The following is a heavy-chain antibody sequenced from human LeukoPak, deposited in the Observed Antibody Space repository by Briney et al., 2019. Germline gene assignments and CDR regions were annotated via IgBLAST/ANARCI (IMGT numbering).Heavy chain of an antibody. V-gene: IGHV1-24*01. CDR1: GYTLTELS. CDR2: FDPEDGET. Sequence: ASVTVSFTVSGYTLTELSMHWVRQAPGKGLEWMGGFDPEDGETIYAQKFQGRVTMTEDTSTDTAYMELSSLRSEDTAVYYCATVGGSSGYYYRGDWFDPWGQGTLVTVSS. J-gene: IGHJ5*02. CDR3: ATVGGSSGYYYRGDWFDP. D-gene: IGHD3-22*01.